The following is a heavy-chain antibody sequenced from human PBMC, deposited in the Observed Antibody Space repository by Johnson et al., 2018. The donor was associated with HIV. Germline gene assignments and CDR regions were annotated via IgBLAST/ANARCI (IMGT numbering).Heavy chain of an antibody. Sequence: QVQLVESGGGLVQPGRYLRLSCAASGFTFSSYGMHWVRQAPGKGLEWVAVIWYDGSNDYYADSVKGGFTFSRDTSRNMLYLQMNRLRAEDTAVYYCARELVVITADDAFDIWGQGTMVTVSS. D-gene: IGHD2-21*01. CDR1: GFTFSSYG. CDR3: ARELVVITADDAFDI. CDR2: IWYDGSND. J-gene: IGHJ3*02. V-gene: IGHV3-33*01.